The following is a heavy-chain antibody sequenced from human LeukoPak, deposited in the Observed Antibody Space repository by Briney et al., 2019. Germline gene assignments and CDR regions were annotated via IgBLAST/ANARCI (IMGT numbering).Heavy chain of an antibody. D-gene: IGHD1-26*01. J-gene: IGHJ3*02. Sequence: PSETLSLTCTVSGGSISSSSYYWGWIRQPPGKGLEWIGSIYYSGSTYYNPSLKSRVTISVDRSKNQFSLKLSSVTAADTAVYYCARDSHGELHQAFDIWGQGTMVTVSS. CDR3: ARDSHGELHQAFDI. V-gene: IGHV4-39*07. CDR2: IYYSGST. CDR1: GGSISSSSYY.